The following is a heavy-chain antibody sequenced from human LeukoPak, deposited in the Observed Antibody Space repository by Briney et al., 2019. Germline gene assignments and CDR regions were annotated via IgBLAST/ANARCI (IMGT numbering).Heavy chain of an antibody. Sequence: GGSLRLSCAGSGFTFRSYWMNWVRQAPGKGLEWVANIKQDGSETYYVDSVKGRFTISRDNAKNSLYLQMNSLRAEDTAVYYCARGPATYNWNHFFDYWGQGTLVTVSS. CDR3: ARGPATYNWNHFFDY. CDR2: IKQDGSET. J-gene: IGHJ4*02. D-gene: IGHD1-14*01. V-gene: IGHV3-7*04. CDR1: GFTFRSYW.